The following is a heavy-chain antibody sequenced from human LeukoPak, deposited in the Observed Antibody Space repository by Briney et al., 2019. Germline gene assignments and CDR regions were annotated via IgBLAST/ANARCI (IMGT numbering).Heavy chain of an antibody. CDR2: IIPILGIA. J-gene: IGHJ6*02. V-gene: IGHV1-69*04. Sequence: ASVKVSCKASGGTFSSYAISWVRQAPGQGLEWMGRIIPILGIANYAQKFQGRVTITADESTSTAYMELSSLRSEDTAVYYCARDLKYYDILTGYSLGGNDYYYGMDVWGQGTTVTVSS. D-gene: IGHD3-9*01. CDR3: ARDLKYYDILTGYSLGGNDYYYGMDV. CDR1: GGTFSSYA.